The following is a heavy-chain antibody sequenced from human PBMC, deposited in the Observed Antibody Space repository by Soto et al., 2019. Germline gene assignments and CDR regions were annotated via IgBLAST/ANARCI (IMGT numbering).Heavy chain of an antibody. CDR1: GYTFTSYG. V-gene: IGHV1-18*01. D-gene: IGHD6-13*01. CDR2: ISAYNGNT. CDR3: ARVLRPGIAAAGTWWFDP. J-gene: IGHJ5*02. Sequence: ASVKVSCKAAGYTFTSYGISWVRQAPGQGLEWMGWISAYNGNTNYAQKLQGRVTMTTDTSTSTAYMELRSLRSDDTAVYYCARVLRPGIAAAGTWWFDPWGQGTLVTVSS.